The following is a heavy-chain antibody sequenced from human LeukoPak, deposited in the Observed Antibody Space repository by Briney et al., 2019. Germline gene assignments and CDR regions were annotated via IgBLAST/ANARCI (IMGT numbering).Heavy chain of an antibody. CDR3: ARVTTIFGVLKYYYYMDV. CDR2: IKEDGSEK. Sequence: GGSLRLSCAASGFTFSRNWMSWVRQALGKGLEWVANIKEDGSEKYYVDSVKGRPTISRDNAKNSLYLQMNSLRAEDTAVYYCARVTTIFGVLKYYYYMDVWGKGTTVTVSS. V-gene: IGHV3-7*01. CDR1: GFTFSRNW. J-gene: IGHJ6*03. D-gene: IGHD3-3*01.